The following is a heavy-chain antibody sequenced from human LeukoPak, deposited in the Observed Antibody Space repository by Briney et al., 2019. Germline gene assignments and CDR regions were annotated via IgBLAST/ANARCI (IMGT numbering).Heavy chain of an antibody. J-gene: IGHJ4*02. CDR3: TRSSYHYESSGYFFVF. CDR2: IRSKAYGRTT. D-gene: IGHD3-22*01. Sequence: GCLRLSCTASGFTFVYYAMGWVRQAPGKGLGRVGLIRSKAYGRTTVYAASVKGRFTFSRDDPKTIAYLQMNILEPEDTAVYYCTRSSYHYESSGYFFVFWGQGTLVTVSS. CDR1: GFTFVYYA. V-gene: IGHV3-49*04.